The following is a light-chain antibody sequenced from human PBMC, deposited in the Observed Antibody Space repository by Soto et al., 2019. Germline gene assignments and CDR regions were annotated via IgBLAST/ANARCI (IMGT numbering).Light chain of an antibody. CDR2: GAS. J-gene: IGKJ1*01. CDR1: QGIRRD. Sequence: AIQMTQFRSSLSASVGDRVTISCRASQGIRRDIAWYQQRPGTVPKLLIFGASNLQSAVPSRFSGSGSGTDFTLTISSLQPEDFAVYYCQQSYGMPWTFGQGTKVDIK. V-gene: IGKV1-6*01. CDR3: QQSYGMPWT.